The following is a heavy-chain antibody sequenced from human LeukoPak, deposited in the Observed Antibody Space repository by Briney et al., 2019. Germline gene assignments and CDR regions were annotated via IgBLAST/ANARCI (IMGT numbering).Heavy chain of an antibody. V-gene: IGHV4-31*03. CDR1: GGSISSGGYY. CDR3: ARDKTGSITMVRGYSGMDV. CDR2: IYYSGST. J-gene: IGHJ6*02. Sequence: SQTLSLTCTVSGGSISSGGYYWSWIRQPPGKGLEWIGYIYYSGSTYYNPSLKSRVTISVDTSKNQFSLKLSSVTAADTAVYYCARDKTGSITMVRGYSGMDVWGQGTTVTVSS. D-gene: IGHD3-10*01.